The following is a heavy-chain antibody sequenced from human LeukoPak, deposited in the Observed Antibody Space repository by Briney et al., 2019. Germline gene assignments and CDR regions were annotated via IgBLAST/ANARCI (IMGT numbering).Heavy chain of an antibody. D-gene: IGHD6-13*01. CDR2: ISSSSSYI. J-gene: IGHJ4*02. CDR1: GFTFSSYA. CDR3: ASTYSTDDFDY. V-gene: IGHV3-21*01. Sequence: GGSLRLSCAASGFTFSSYAMSWVRQAPGKGLEWVSSISSSSSYIYYADSVKGRFTISRDNAKNSLYLQMNSLRAEDTAVYYCASTYSTDDFDYWGQGTLVTVSS.